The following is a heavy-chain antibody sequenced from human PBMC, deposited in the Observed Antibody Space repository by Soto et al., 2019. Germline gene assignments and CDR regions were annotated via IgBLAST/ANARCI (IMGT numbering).Heavy chain of an antibody. CDR2: ISSSSSTI. V-gene: IGHV3-48*01. CDR3: ARHPERIAQIGWFDP. J-gene: IGHJ5*02. CDR1: GFTFSSYS. Sequence: PGGSLRLSCAASGFTFSSYSMNWVRQAPGKGLEWVSYISSSSSTIYYADSVKGRFTISRDNAKNSLYLQMNSLRAEDTDVYYCARHPERIAQIGWFDPWGQGTLVTVS. D-gene: IGHD6-13*01.